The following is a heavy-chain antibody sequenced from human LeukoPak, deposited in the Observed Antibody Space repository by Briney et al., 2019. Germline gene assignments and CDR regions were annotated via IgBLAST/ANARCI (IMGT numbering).Heavy chain of an antibody. CDR2: ISSSSSYI. J-gene: IGHJ6*02. CDR3: ARDIDLPGYAEDYYYYYGMDV. V-gene: IGHV3-21*01. CDR1: GFTFSSYS. Sequence: GGSLRLSCAASGFTFSSYSMNWVRQAPGKGLEWASSISSSSSYIYYADSVKGRFTISRDNAKNSLYLQMNSLRAEDTAVYYCARDIDLPGYAEDYYYYYGMDVWGQGTTVTVSS. D-gene: IGHD3-9*01.